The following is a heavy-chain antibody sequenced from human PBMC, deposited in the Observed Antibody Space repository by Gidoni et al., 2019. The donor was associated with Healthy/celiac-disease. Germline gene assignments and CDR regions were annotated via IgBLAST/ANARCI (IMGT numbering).Heavy chain of an antibody. V-gene: IGHV4-39*01. CDR1: GGSISSSSYY. CDR3: ARLYGDYYFDY. Sequence: QLQLQESGPGLVKPSETLSLTCTVSGGSISSSSYYWGWIRQPPGKGLEWIGRIYYSGSTYYNPSLKSRVTISVDTSKNQFSLKLSSVTAADTAVYYCARLYGDYYFDYWGQGTLVTVSS. CDR2: IYYSGST. J-gene: IGHJ4*02. D-gene: IGHD4-17*01.